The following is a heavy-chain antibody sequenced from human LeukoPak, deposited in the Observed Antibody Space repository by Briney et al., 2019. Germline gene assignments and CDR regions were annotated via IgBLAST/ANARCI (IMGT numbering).Heavy chain of an antibody. D-gene: IGHD5-18*01. Sequence: GGSQRLSCAASGFTFSSYGARCVRHAPGKGMEWVAFISYDGSNKYYADSVEGRFTISRDNAKNTLYLQMNSLRAEDTAMYYCATVKDTAMAFDYWGQGTMVTVSS. J-gene: IGHJ4*02. V-gene: IGHV3-30*03. CDR2: ISYDGSNK. CDR3: ATVKDTAMAFDY. CDR1: GFTFSSYG.